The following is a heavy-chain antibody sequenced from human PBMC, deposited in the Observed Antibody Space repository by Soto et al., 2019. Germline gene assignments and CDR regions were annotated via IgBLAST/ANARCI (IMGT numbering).Heavy chain of an antibody. CDR3: AKGGLYNSSWYEGY. Sequence: QVVESGGGLIQAGGSTRLSCLASGFTVSRYDMAWVRQAPGKGLEWASIIQRSGETYYSDSAQGRFTISRDNSKNTLDLQLNSLTADDTAVYYCAKGGLYNSSWYEGYWGQGTLVTVSS. J-gene: IGHJ4*02. CDR2: IQRSGET. D-gene: IGHD6-13*01. CDR1: GFTVSRYD. V-gene: IGHV3-53*01.